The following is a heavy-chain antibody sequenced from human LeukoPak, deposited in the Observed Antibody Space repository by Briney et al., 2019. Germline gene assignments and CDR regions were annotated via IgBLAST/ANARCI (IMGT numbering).Heavy chain of an antibody. Sequence: SETLSLTCTVSGGSISSYYWSWIRQPPGKGLEWIGYIYYSGSTNYNPSLKSRVTISVDTSKHQFSLKLSSVTAADTAVYYCASWGVYGDYWFDPWGQGTPVTVSS. V-gene: IGHV4-59*08. CDR2: IYYSGST. CDR1: GGSISSYY. CDR3: ASWGVYGDYWFDP. D-gene: IGHD4-17*01. J-gene: IGHJ5*02.